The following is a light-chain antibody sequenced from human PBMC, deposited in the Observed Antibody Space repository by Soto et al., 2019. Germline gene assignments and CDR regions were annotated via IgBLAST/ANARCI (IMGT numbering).Light chain of an antibody. CDR2: DVN. CDR3: SSYRSGSTLV. V-gene: IGLV2-14*03. J-gene: IGLJ2*01. CDR1: SSDVGGSNY. Sequence: QSALTQPASVSGSPGQSITISCTGTSSDVGGSNYVSWYQHHPGKAPKLIIYDVNNRPSGISNRFSGSKSGNTASLTNSGLQAEDEADYYCSSYRSGSTLVFGGGTKLTVL.